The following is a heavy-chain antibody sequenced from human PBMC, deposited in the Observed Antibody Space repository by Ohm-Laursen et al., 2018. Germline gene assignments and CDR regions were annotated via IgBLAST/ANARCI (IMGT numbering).Heavy chain of an antibody. Sequence: SETLSLTCTVSGGSISSSSYYWGWIRQPPGKGLEWIGSIYYSGSTYYNPSLKSRVTISVDTSKNQFSLKLSSVTAADTAVYYCATGYSSGRDFDYWGQGTLVTVSS. V-gene: IGHV4-39*01. CDR1: GGSISSSSYY. CDR3: ATGYSSGRDFDY. D-gene: IGHD6-19*01. J-gene: IGHJ4*02. CDR2: IYYSGST.